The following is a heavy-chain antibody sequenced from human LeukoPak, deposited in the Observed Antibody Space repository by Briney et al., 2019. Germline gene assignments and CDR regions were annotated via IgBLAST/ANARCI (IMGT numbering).Heavy chain of an antibody. CDR1: GYTFTGYY. CDR2: INPNSGGT. J-gene: IGHJ4*02. CDR3: ARTGYSSSYRFTGDY. Sequence: ASVKVSCKASGYTFTGYYMHWVRQAPGQGLEWMGWINPNSGGTSHAQKFQGRVTMTRDTSISTAYMELSRLRSDDTAVYYCARTGYSSSYRFTGDYWGQGTLVTVSS. D-gene: IGHD6-13*01. V-gene: IGHV1-2*02.